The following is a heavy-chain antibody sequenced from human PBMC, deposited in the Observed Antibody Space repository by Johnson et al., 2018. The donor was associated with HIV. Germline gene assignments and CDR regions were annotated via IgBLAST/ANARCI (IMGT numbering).Heavy chain of an antibody. Sequence: VQLVESGGGLVQPGGSLRLSCAASGCTVSSNYMSWVRQAPGKGLERVSVISGSGGSTYYADSVQGRFTLSRDNSKNTLYLQMNSLRAEDTAVYYCAGPSAVAGGGAFDIWGQGTMVTVSS. CDR3: AGPSAVAGGGAFDI. D-gene: IGHD6-19*01. V-gene: IGHV3-66*02. CDR2: ISGSGGST. J-gene: IGHJ3*02. CDR1: GCTVSSNY.